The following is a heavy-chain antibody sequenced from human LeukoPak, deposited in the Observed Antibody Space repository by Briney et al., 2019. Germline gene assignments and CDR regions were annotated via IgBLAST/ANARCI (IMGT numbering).Heavy chain of an antibody. Sequence: GGSLRLSCAASGFTFSTYNMNWVRQAPGKGLEWVSYISSSGSTKYYADSVKGRFTISRDISKNTLYLQMTSLRAEDTAVYYCASNMAAPGKNFFGPWGQGTLVTVSS. V-gene: IGHV3-48*01. CDR1: GFTFSTYN. J-gene: IGHJ5*02. CDR2: ISSSGSTK. D-gene: IGHD1-1*01. CDR3: ASNMAAPGKNFFGP.